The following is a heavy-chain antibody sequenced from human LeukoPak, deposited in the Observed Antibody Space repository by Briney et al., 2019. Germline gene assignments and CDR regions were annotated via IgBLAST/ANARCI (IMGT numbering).Heavy chain of an antibody. V-gene: IGHV1-69*13. Sequence: ASVKVSCKASGGTFSSYAISWVRQAPGQGLEWMGGIIPIFGTANYAQKFQGRVTITADESTSTAYMELSSLRSEDTAVYYCARTYSGSYPYYYYYYMDVWGKGTTVTISS. CDR1: GGTFSSYA. J-gene: IGHJ6*03. D-gene: IGHD1-26*01. CDR3: ARTYSGSYPYYYYYYMDV. CDR2: IIPIFGTA.